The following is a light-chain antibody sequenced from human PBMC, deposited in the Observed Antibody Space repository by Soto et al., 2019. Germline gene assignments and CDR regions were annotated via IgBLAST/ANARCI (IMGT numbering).Light chain of an antibody. CDR2: DAS. Sequence: EIVLTQSPATLSLSPGERATISCRASQSVCSYLAWYQQKPGQAPRLLIYDASNRATGIPARFSGSGSGTDFTLTISSLEPEDFAVYYCQQRINWRFTFGPGTKVDIK. J-gene: IGKJ3*01. V-gene: IGKV3-11*01. CDR1: QSVCSY. CDR3: QQRINWRFT.